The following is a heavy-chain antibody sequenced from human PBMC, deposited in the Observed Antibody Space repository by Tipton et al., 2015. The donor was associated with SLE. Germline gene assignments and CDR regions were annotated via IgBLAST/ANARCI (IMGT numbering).Heavy chain of an antibody. J-gene: IGHJ4*02. D-gene: IGHD1-26*01. CDR2: ISGSGDNT. CDR1: GFTFNTYV. CDR3: AKSLRGNYGIGGY. V-gene: IGHV3-23*01. Sequence: SLRLSCAASGFTFNTYVMTWVRQAPGKGLEWVSAISGSGDNTYYADSVKGRFTISRDNSKNTVYLQMNSLRGEDTAIYYCAKSLRGNYGIGGYWGQGTLVTVSS.